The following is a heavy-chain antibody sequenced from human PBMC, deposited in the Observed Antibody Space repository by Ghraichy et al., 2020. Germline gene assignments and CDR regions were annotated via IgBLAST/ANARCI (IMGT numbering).Heavy chain of an antibody. CDR2: ISWDSCSI. CDR3: AKAIGDCSRTSGNYGMGV. CDR1: GFTFDDYA. D-gene: IGHD2-2*01. J-gene: IGHJ6*02. Sequence: GGSLRLSCAASGFTFDDYAMHWVRQAPGKGLEWVSGISWDSCSIGYVDSVKGRFTISRDNAKNSLYLQMNSLRAEDTALYYCAKAIGDCSRTSGNYGMGVWSQGKGATVFS. V-gene: IGHV3-9*01.